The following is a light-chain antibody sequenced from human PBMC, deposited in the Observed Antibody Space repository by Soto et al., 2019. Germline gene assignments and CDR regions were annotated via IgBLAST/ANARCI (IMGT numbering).Light chain of an antibody. V-gene: IGLV2-14*01. CDR2: EVS. CDR1: SSDVGGYNY. J-gene: IGLJ1*01. Sequence: QSALTQPPSVSGSPGQSVTISCTGTSSDVGGYNYVSWYQQHPGKAPKLMIYEVSKRPSGVSNRFSGSKSGNTASLTISGLQAEDEADYYCSSYTSSSPYVFGTGTKLTVL. CDR3: SSYTSSSPYV.